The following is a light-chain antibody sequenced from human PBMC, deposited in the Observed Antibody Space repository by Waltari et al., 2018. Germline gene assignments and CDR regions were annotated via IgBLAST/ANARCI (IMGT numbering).Light chain of an antibody. CDR1: QNINNY. CDR2: AAS. Sequence: DIQMTQSPSSLSAFVGDRVTITCRASQNINNYLNWYQQKPGKAPNLLIYAASNLESAVPSRFSCSGSGTDFTLTISSLQADDFATYYCQQSYRTFGQGTKVESK. J-gene: IGKJ1*01. V-gene: IGKV1-39*01. CDR3: QQSYRT.